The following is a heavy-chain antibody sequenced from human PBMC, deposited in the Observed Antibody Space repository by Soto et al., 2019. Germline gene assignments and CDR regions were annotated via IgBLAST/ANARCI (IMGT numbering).Heavy chain of an antibody. CDR3: AGRNGYYSGSDY. CDR1: GGSFSGYY. V-gene: IGHV4-34*02. D-gene: IGHD3-22*01. J-gene: IGHJ4*02. Sequence: QVQLQQWGAGLLKPSETLSLTCVVYGGSFSGYYWTWIRQPPGKGLEWFGEVNHSGGIDYNPSLKSRVTISVDTSKNQFSLKLSSVTAADTAVYYCAGRNGYYSGSDYWGQGTLVTVSS. CDR2: VNHSGGI.